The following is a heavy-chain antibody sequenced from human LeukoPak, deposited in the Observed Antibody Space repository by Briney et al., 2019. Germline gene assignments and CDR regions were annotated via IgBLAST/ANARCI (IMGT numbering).Heavy chain of an antibody. CDR2: ISGSGGSI. V-gene: IGHV3-23*01. J-gene: IGHJ4*02. D-gene: IGHD3-3*01. Sequence: GGSLRLSCAASGFTFSSYAMSWVRQAPGKGLEWVSAISGSGGSIYYADSVKGRFTISRDNSKNTLYLQMNSLRAEDTAVYYCAKDLYYDFWSGNLGVYSDYWGQGTLVTVSS. CDR1: GFTFSSYA. CDR3: AKDLYYDFWSGNLGVYSDY.